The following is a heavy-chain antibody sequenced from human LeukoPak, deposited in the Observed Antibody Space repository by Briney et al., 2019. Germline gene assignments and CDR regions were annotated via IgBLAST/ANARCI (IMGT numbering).Heavy chain of an antibody. D-gene: IGHD2-2*01. Sequence: SETLSLTCTVSGGSISSYYWSWIRQPAGKGLEWIGRIYTSGSTNYNPSLKSRVTISVDTSKNQFSLKLSSVTAADTAVYYCAREVYCSSTSCYAPFFDYWGQGTLVTVSS. CDR1: GGSISSYY. CDR2: IYTSGST. CDR3: AREVYCSSTSCYAPFFDY. V-gene: IGHV4-4*07. J-gene: IGHJ4*02.